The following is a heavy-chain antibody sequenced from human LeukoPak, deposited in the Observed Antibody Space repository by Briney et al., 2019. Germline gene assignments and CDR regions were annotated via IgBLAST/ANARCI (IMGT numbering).Heavy chain of an antibody. Sequence: PSVTLSLTCSVSGCSISSYYWSWIRQPPGKGLERIGYIYYSGSTSYNPSLKSRVTISVDSSKNQFSLKLSSVTAADTAVYYCARGRNDFWSGSQGIEFDYWGQGTLVTVSS. CDR1: GCSISSYY. D-gene: IGHD3-3*01. J-gene: IGHJ4*02. CDR2: IYYSGST. CDR3: ARGRNDFWSGSQGIEFDY. V-gene: IGHV4-59*01.